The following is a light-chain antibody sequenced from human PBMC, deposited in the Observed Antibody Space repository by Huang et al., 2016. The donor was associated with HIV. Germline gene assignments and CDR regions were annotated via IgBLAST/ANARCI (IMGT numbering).Light chain of an antibody. Sequence: DIQMTQSPSSMSAFVGDRVTITCRASQDISNYLGWFQQKPGTAPKALIYAASTLQSGVPSRFSGSGSGTDFTLTINSLQPEDFATYYCQHYKTYPLTFGQGTKLEIK. CDR3: QHYKTYPLT. V-gene: IGKV1-16*01. CDR1: QDISNY. CDR2: AAS. J-gene: IGKJ2*01.